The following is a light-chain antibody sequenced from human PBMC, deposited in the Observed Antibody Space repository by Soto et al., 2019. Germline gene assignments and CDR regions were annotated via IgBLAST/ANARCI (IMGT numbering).Light chain of an antibody. CDR1: QSISSW. CDR3: QQYDTDSPWT. V-gene: IGKV1-5*03. J-gene: IGKJ1*01. Sequence: DIQMTQSPSTLSASVGDRVTITCRASQSISSWLAWYQQKPGKAPKLLIYKASNLESGVPSRFSGSGSGTEFTLTISALQPNDFATYYYQQYDTDSPWTFGQGTKVEVK. CDR2: KAS.